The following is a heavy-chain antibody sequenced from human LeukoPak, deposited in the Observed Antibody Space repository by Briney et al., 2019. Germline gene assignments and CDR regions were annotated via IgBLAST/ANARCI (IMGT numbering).Heavy chain of an antibody. Sequence: GGSLRLSCAASGFTFSSYAMSWVRQAPGKGLEWVSAISGSGGSTYYADSVKGRFTISRDNSKNTLYLQMNSLRAEDTAAYYCAKRKGIAVAGHFDYWGQGTLVTVSS. CDR2: ISGSGGST. D-gene: IGHD6-19*01. CDR1: GFTFSSYA. J-gene: IGHJ4*02. CDR3: AKRKGIAVAGHFDY. V-gene: IGHV3-23*01.